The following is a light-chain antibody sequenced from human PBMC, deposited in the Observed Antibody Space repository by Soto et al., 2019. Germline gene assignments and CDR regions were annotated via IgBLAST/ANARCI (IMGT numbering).Light chain of an antibody. V-gene: IGKV1-5*03. CDR1: QCISNY. J-gene: IGKJ1*01. CDR3: PQFNTCGR. CDR2: KAS. Sequence: TGITQVGAPVYAYMVDRVTNTCQASQCISNYLKWYQQKPGKAPNLLIYKASSLESGGPSRYSGSGSGTEFTLTIISLQDVDSATYYCPQFNTCGRFRQGTRWIS.